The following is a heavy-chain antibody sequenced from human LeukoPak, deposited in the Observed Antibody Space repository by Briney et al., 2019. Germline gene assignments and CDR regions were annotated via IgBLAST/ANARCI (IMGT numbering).Heavy chain of an antibody. V-gene: IGHV3-48*03. CDR1: GFTFGSYE. J-gene: IGHJ4*02. CDR3: ARTQGLYYFDY. CDR2: ISSSGSTI. Sequence: GGSLRLSCAASGFTFGSYEMNWVRQAPGKGLEWVSYISSSGSTIYYADSVKGRFTISRDNAKNSLYLQMNSLRAEDTAVYYCARTQGLYYFDYWGQGTLVTVSS.